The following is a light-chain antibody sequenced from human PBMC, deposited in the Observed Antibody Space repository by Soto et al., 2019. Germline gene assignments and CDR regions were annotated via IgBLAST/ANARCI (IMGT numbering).Light chain of an antibody. CDR2: FAS. V-gene: IGKV1-39*01. J-gene: IGKJ2*01. Sequence: DIQMTQSPSSLFASVGDRVTITCRASQSISTFLNWYQQKPGKAPKLLIYFASNLKSGVPSRLRGSGSGTDFTLTISSLRPEDFAIYFCQQSYTAPYTFGQGTKLEIK. CDR1: QSISTF. CDR3: QQSYTAPYT.